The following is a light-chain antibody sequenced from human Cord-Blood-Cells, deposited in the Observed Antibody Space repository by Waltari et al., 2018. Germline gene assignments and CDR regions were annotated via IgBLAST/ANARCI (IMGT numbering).Light chain of an antibody. J-gene: IGKJ1*01. CDR3: QQSYSTPRT. Sequence: IQMTPSPSSLSASVGDRVTITCRASQSSSSYLNWYQQQPGKAPKLLIYAASSLQSGVPSRFSGSGSETDFTLTISSLQPEDFSTYYCQQSYSTPRTFGQGTKVEIK. CDR1: QSSSSY. V-gene: IGKV1-39*01. CDR2: AAS.